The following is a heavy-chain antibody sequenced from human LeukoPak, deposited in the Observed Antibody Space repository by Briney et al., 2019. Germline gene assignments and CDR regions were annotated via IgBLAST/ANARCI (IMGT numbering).Heavy chain of an antibody. CDR2: IYNSRST. CDR1: GASISSQY. D-gene: IGHD2-21*01. CDR3: ARRRIDSMYNWFDP. V-gene: IGHV4-59*11. Sequence: SETLSLTCSVSGASISSQYWTWIRQPPGKGLEWIGYIYNSRSTNYNPSLKSRVTMSIDTSKNQFSLRLTSVTAADTAVYYCARRRIDSMYNWFDPWGQGTLVIVSS. J-gene: IGHJ5*02.